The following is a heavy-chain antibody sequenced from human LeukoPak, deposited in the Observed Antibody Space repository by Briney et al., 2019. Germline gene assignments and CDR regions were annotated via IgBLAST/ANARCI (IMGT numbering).Heavy chain of an antibody. V-gene: IGHV4-59*01. CDR1: GGSISSYY. CDR3: ARGDYCSSTCCTRSGAFDI. CDR2: IYYSGST. Sequence: PSETLSLTCTVSGGSISSYYWSWIRQPPGKGLEWIGYIYYSGSTNYNPSLKSRVTISVDTSKNQFSLKLSSVTAADTAVYYCARGDYCSSTCCTRSGAFDIWGQGTMVTVSS. J-gene: IGHJ3*02. D-gene: IGHD2-2*01.